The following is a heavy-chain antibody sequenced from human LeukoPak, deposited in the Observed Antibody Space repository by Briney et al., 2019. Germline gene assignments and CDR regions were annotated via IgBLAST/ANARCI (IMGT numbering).Heavy chain of an antibody. V-gene: IGHV4-59*12. Sequence: SETLSLTCTVSGDSIRSYYWNWVRQPPGKSLEWIGFTHYSGSTNYNPSLKSRVTISVDTSKNQFSLKLSSVTAADTAVYYCARNRDGYNSFDYWGQGTLVTVSS. CDR2: THYSGST. J-gene: IGHJ4*02. D-gene: IGHD5-24*01. CDR1: GDSIRSYY. CDR3: ARNRDGYNSFDY.